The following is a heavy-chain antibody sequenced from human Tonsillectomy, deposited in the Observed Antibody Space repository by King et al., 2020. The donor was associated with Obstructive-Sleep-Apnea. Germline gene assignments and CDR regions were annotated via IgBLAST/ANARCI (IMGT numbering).Heavy chain of an antibody. V-gene: IGHV4-39*07. CDR2: IYYSGST. CDR1: VGSISSSSYY. D-gene: IGHD2-8*01. Sequence: QLQESGPGLVKPSETLSLTCTVSVGSISSSSYYWGWIRQPPGKGLEWIGRIYYSGSTYYNPSLKSRGTISVDTSENQFSLKRSSVTAADTAVYYCASLYLYRYFDYWGQGTLVTVSS. J-gene: IGHJ4*02. CDR3: ASLYLYRYFDY.